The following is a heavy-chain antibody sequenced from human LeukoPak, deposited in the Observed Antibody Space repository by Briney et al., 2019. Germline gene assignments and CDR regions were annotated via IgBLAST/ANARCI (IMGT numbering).Heavy chain of an antibody. D-gene: IGHD3-22*01. J-gene: IGHJ4*02. CDR2: IDPSDSYT. CDR1: GYSFSSYW. CDR3: ARRSYYDSGGYYYDF. Sequence: GESLRISCKGSGYSFSSYWISWVRQMPGKGLEWMGSIDPSDSYTNCSPSFQGQVTISADKSISTAYLQWSSLKASDTAMYYCARRSYYDSGGYYYDFWGQGTLVTVSS. V-gene: IGHV5-10-1*04.